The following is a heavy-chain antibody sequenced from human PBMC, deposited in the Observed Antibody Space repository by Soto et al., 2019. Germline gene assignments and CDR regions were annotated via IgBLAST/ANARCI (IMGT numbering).Heavy chain of an antibody. CDR2: IYYSGST. D-gene: IGHD3-3*01. V-gene: IGHV4-31*03. J-gene: IGHJ5*02. Sequence: SETLSLICTVSGGSISSGGYYWSWIRQHPGKGLEWIGYIYYSGSTYYNPSLKSRVTISVDTSKNQFSLKLSSVTAADTAVYYCARGLGWSTGNWSDPWGQGTLVTVYS. CDR3: ARGLGWSTGNWSDP. CDR1: GGSISSGGYY.